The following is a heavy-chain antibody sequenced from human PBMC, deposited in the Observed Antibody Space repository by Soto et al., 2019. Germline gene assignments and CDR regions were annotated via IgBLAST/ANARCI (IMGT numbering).Heavy chain of an antibody. CDR1: GYTFTGYY. J-gene: IGHJ4*02. CDR3: ARSTTVTTSPYFDY. CDR2: INPNSGGT. V-gene: IGHV1-2*04. D-gene: IGHD4-17*01. Sequence: QVQLVQSGAEVKKPGASVKVSCKASGYTFTGYYMHWVRQAPGQGLEWMGWINPNSGGTNYAQKFQGWVTKTRDTSISTAYMELSRLRSDDTAVYYCARSTTVTTSPYFDYWGQGTLVTVSS.